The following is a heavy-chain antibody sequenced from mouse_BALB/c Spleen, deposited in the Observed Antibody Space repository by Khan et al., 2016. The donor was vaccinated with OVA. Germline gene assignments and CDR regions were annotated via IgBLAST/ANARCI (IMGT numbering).Heavy chain of an antibody. CDR2: IYPGTNNT. CDR3: AREEALYYVDY. J-gene: IGHJ2*01. CDR1: GYIFTTYW. V-gene: IGHV1-76*01. D-gene: IGHD1-1*01. Sequence: QVQLKESGAELVRPGVSVKLSCKTSGYIFTTYWIHWLKQRSGQGLEWIARIYPGTNNTYYSEKLKDKATLTADKSSTTAYLQLSSLKSEDSAVYFCAREEALYYVDYWGQGTTLTVSS.